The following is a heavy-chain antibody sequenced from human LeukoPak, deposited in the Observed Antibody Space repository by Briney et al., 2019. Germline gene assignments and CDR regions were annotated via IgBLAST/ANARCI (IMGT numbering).Heavy chain of an antibody. V-gene: IGHV3-7*01. D-gene: IGHD3-3*01. CDR2: INQDGSDI. CDR1: GFTFSTYW. J-gene: IGHJ5*02. Sequence: GGSLRLSCAASGFTFSTYWMSWVRQAPGKGLEWVGNINQDGSDIYYVDSVKGRFTISRDNAKNSLSLQMNSLRAEDTAVYYCAASPSDFWSGYPNWFDPWGQGTLVTVSS. CDR3: AASPSDFWSGYPNWFDP.